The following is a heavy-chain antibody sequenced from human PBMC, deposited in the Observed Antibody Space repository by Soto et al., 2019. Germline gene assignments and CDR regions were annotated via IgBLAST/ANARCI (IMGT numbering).Heavy chain of an antibody. Sequence: QVQLQESGPGLLKPSETLSLTCTVSGGSISSYYWSWIRQPPGKGLKWIGNVYYSGSPNYNPSHKSRVTISADTSKTKCSLKLISGTAADTAVYYCARRYGSCFDYWGQGTLVTVSS. V-gene: IGHV4-59*08. CDR2: VYYSGSP. CDR3: ARRYGSCFDY. J-gene: IGHJ4*02. CDR1: GGSISSYY. D-gene: IGHD5-18*01.